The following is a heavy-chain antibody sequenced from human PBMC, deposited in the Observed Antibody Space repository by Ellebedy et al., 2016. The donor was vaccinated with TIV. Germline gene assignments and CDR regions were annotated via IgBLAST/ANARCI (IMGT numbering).Heavy chain of an antibody. J-gene: IGHJ4*02. CDR2: INSDGSST. D-gene: IGHD4-17*01. Sequence: GESLKISCAASGFTFSSYSMNWVRQAPGKGLEWVSRINSDGSSTSYADSVKGRFTISRDNSKNTLYLQMNSLRAEDMAIYYCAKNMRTVTTTIDYWGQGTLVTVSS. CDR1: GFTFSSYS. V-gene: IGHV3-23*01. CDR3: AKNMRTVTTTIDY.